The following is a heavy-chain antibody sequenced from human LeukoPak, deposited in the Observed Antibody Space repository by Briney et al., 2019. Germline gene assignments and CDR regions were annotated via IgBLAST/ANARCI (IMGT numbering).Heavy chain of an antibody. CDR1: GFTFSSYA. CDR3: AKTGTDSSGYYIDS. CDR2: LSSSGGST. D-gene: IGHD3-22*01. Sequence: PGGSLRLSCAASGFTFSSYAMSCVRQAPGKGLEWVSALSSSGGSTYYADSVKGRFTISRDNSKKTLYLQMNSLRAEDTAVYYCAKTGTDSSGYYIDSWGQGTLVTVSS. V-gene: IGHV3-23*01. J-gene: IGHJ5*01.